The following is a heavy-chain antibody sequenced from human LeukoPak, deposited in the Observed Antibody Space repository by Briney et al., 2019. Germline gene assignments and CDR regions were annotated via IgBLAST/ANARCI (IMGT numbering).Heavy chain of an antibody. V-gene: IGHV3-48*03. CDR3: ARDEPGIAVDVGVY. D-gene: IGHD6-19*01. CDR1: GFTFSSYE. CDR2: ISSGGRIK. J-gene: IGHJ4*02. Sequence: GGSLKLSCAASGFTFSSYEMNWVRQAPGKGLEWVSYISSGGRIKYYADSVKGRFTISRDNAKNSLYLQMNSLRAEDTAVYYCARDEPGIAVDVGVYWGQGTLVTVSS.